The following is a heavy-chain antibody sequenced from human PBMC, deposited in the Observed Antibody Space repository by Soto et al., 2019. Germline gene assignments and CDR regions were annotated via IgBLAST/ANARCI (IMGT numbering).Heavy chain of an antibody. V-gene: IGHV1-69*13. D-gene: IGHD4-17*01. Sequence: ASVKVSCKASGYTFTGYYMHWVRQAPGQGLEWMGGIIPIFGTANYAQKFQGRVTITADESTSTAYMELSSLRSEDTAVYYCARGPATVTQDYYYYYGMDVWGQGTTVTVSS. CDR3: ARGPATVTQDYYYYYGMDV. CDR2: IIPIFGTA. J-gene: IGHJ6*02. CDR1: GYTFTGYY.